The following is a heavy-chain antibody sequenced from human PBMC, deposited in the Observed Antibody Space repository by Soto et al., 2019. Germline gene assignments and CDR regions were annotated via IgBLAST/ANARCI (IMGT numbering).Heavy chain of an antibody. J-gene: IGHJ6*02. Sequence: GASVKVSCKASGGTFSSYAISWVRQAPGQGLEWMGGIIPIFGTANYAQKFQGRVTITADESTSTAYMELSSLRSEDTAVYYCARGIRRKDHYYYYGMDVWGQGTTVTVSS. CDR3: ARGIRRKDHYYYYGMDV. CDR2: IIPIFGTA. D-gene: IGHD1-20*01. CDR1: GGTFSSYA. V-gene: IGHV1-69*13.